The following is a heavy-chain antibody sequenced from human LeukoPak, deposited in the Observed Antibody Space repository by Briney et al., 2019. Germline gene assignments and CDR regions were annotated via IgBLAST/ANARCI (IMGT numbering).Heavy chain of an antibody. CDR1: GYTFTSYY. J-gene: IGHJ5*02. D-gene: IGHD3-22*01. Sequence: ASVKVSCKASGYTFTSYYMHWVRQAPGQGLEWMGIINPSGGSTNYAQKLQGRVTMTTDTSTSTAYMELRSLRSDDTAVYYCARDTLYYYDSSGYLANWFDPWGQGTLVTVSS. CDR2: INPSGGST. CDR3: ARDTLYYYDSSGYLANWFDP. V-gene: IGHV1-46*01.